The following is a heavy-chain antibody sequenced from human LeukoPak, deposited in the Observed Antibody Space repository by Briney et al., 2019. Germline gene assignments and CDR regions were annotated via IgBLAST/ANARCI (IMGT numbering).Heavy chain of an antibody. J-gene: IGHJ4*02. D-gene: IGHD3-3*01. Sequence: GGSLRLSCAASGFTVSSNYMSWVRQAPGKGLEWVSVIYSSGTTYYADSVKGRFTISRDNSKNTLYLQMNSLRAEDTAVYYCARDLLYEGNHLDYWGQGTLVTVSS. CDR1: GFTVSSNY. CDR2: IYSSGTT. V-gene: IGHV3-53*01. CDR3: ARDLLYEGNHLDY.